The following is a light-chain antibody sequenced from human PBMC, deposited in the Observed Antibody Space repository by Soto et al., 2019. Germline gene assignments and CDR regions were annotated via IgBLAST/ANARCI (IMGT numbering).Light chain of an antibody. Sequence: QSALTQPPSASGSPGQSVTIYCTGTSSDVGGYNYVSWYQQHPGKAPKLMIYEVSKRPSGVPDRFSGSKSGNTASLTVSGLQAEDEADYYCSSYAGSNNFKVFGTGTKLTVL. CDR1: SSDVGGYNY. CDR2: EVS. CDR3: SSYAGSNNFKV. J-gene: IGLJ1*01. V-gene: IGLV2-8*01.